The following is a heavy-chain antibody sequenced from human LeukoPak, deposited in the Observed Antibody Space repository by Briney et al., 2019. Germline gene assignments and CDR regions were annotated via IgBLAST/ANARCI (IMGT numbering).Heavy chain of an antibody. CDR2: ISGSGGST. V-gene: IGHV3-23*01. CDR3: VRGYSYGWFDP. J-gene: IGHJ5*02. Sequence: PGRSLRLSCAASEFTFSIYAMNWVRQAPGKGLGWVSAISGSGGSTHYADSVKGRFTISRDNSKNTLYLQMNSLRADDTAVYYCVRGYSYGWFDPWGQGTLVTVSS. CDR1: EFTFSIYA. D-gene: IGHD5-18*01.